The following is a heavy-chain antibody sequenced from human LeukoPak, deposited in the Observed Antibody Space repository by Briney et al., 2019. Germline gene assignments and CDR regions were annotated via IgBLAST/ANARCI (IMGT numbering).Heavy chain of an antibody. J-gene: IGHJ4*02. Sequence: GGSLRLSCAASGFTVSSNYMSWVRQAPGKGLEWVSVIYSGGSTYYADSVKGRFTISRDNSKNTLYLQMNSLRAEDTAVYYCARDPGEGYFDYWAREPWSPSPQ. CDR2: IYSGGST. V-gene: IGHV3-66*01. CDR3: ARDPGEGYFDY. CDR1: GFTVSSNY.